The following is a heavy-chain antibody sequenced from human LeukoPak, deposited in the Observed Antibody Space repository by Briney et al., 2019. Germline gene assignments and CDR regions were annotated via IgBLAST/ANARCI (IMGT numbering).Heavy chain of an antibody. CDR3: ASFSGSYSDY. J-gene: IGHJ4*02. CDR1: GFTFSSYW. CDR2: ISSGSSYI. Sequence: GGSLRLSCAASGFTFSSYWMSWVRQAPGKGLEWVSSISSGSSYIYYADSLKGRFTISRDNAKNSLYLQMNSLRTEDTAVYYCASFSGSYSDYWGQGTLVTVSS. V-gene: IGHV3-21*01. D-gene: IGHD1-26*01.